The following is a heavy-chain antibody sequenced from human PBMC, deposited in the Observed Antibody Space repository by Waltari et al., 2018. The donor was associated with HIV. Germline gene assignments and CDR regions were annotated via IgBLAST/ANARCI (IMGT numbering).Heavy chain of an antibody. CDR1: GFTVSSNY. CDR2: IYSGGST. Sequence: EVQLVESGGGLIQPGGSLRLSCAASGFTVSSNYMSWVRQAPGKGLELVSVIYSGGSTYYADSVKGRFTISRDNSKNTLYLQMNSLRAEDTAVYYCASGVSRDFGVAGSEYWGQGTLVTVSS. J-gene: IGHJ4*02. V-gene: IGHV3-53*01. D-gene: IGHD3-3*01. CDR3: ASGVSRDFGVAGSEY.